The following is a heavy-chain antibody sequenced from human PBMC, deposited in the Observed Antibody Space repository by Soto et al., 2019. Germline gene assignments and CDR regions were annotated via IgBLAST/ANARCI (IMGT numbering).Heavy chain of an antibody. CDR3: ARHRPMGVTRYYYYYYGMDV. D-gene: IGHD1-26*01. V-gene: IGHV4-34*01. CDR1: GGSFSGYY. J-gene: IGHJ6*02. Sequence: SETLSLTCAVYGGSFSGYYWSWIRQPPGKGLEWIGEINHSGGTNYNPSLKSRVTISVDTSKNQFSLKLSSVTAADTAVYYCARHRPMGVTRYYYYYYGMDVWGQGTTVTVSS. CDR2: INHSGGT.